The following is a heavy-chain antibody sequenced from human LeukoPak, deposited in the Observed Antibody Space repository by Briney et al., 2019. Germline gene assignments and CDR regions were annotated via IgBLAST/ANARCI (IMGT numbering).Heavy chain of an antibody. D-gene: IGHD2-15*01. CDR2: INPSGGST. J-gene: IGHJ1*01. V-gene: IGHV1-46*01. Sequence: ASVKVSCKASGCTFTSYYMHWVRQAPGQGLEWMGIINPSGGSTSYAQKFQGRVTMTRDTSTSTVYMELSSLRSEDTALYYCARAAGSSFPAEYFQHWGQGTLVTVSS. CDR1: GCTFTSYY. CDR3: ARAAGSSFPAEYFQH.